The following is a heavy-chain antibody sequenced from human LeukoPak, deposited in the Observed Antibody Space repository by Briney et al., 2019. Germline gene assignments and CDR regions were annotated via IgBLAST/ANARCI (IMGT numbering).Heavy chain of an antibody. CDR3: ARAAPRDYYDSSSFDY. CDR1: GGSISSYY. CDR2: IYTSGST. J-gene: IGHJ4*02. D-gene: IGHD3-22*01. Sequence: PSETLSLTCTVSGGSISSYYWSWIRQPAGKGLEWIGRIYTSGSTNYNPSLKSRVTMSVDTSKNQFSLKLSSVTAADTAVYYCARAAPRDYYDSSSFDYWGQGTLVTVSS. V-gene: IGHV4-4*07.